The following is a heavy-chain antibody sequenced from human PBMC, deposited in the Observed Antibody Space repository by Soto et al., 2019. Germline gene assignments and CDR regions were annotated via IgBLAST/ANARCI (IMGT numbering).Heavy chain of an antibody. CDR1: GGSISSYY. D-gene: IGHD3-10*01. CDR3: ARERITMVRGVIIRMFDY. CDR2: IYYSGST. Sequence: SETLSLSCTVSGGSISSYYWSWIRQPPGKGLEWIGYIYYSGSTNYNPSLKSRVTISVDTSKNQFSLKLSSVTAADTAVYYCARERITMVRGVIIRMFDYWGQGTLVTVSS. V-gene: IGHV4-59*01. J-gene: IGHJ4*02.